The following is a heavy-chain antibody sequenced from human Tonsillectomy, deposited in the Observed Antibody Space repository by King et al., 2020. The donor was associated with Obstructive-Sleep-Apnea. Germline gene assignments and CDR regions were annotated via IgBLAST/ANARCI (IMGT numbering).Heavy chain of an antibody. Sequence: DVQLVESGGGLVQPGGSLRLSCSASGFTFSSYAMHWVRQAPGRGLQYVSAISGNGGSTHYADSVKDRFSLSRDNSKNTLYLQMSSLRAEDTAVYYCVKGHRDYDFWTGIDSWGQGTLVPVSS. CDR3: VKGHRDYDFWTGIDS. CDR2: ISGNGGST. J-gene: IGHJ4*02. V-gene: IGHV3-64D*06. CDR1: GFTFSSYA. D-gene: IGHD3-3*01.